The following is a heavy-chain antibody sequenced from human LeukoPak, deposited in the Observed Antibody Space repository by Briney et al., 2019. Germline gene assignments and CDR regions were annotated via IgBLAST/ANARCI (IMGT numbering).Heavy chain of an antibody. V-gene: IGHV4-39*01. J-gene: IGHJ5*02. Sequence: VKPSETLSLTCTVSGGSISSSSYYWGWIRRPPGKGLEWIGSIYDSGSTYYNPSLKSRVTISVDTSKNQFSLKLSSVTAADTAVYYCASRGSPGYCSSTSCYVGDWFDPWGQGTLVTVSS. D-gene: IGHD2-2*01. CDR1: GGSISSSSYY. CDR3: ASRGSPGYCSSTSCYVGDWFDP. CDR2: IYDSGST.